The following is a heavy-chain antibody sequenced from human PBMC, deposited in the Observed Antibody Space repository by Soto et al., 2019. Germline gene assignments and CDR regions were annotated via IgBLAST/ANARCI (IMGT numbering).Heavy chain of an antibody. CDR2: FDPEDGET. CDR1: GYTLTELS. Sequence: GASVKVSCTVSGYTLTELSMHWVRQAPGKGLEWMGGFDPEDGETIYAQKFQGRVTMTEDTSTDTAYMELSSLRSEDTAVYYCTTASYAGFLEWFIHGYWGQGTLVTVSS. J-gene: IGHJ4*02. V-gene: IGHV1-24*01. D-gene: IGHD3-3*01. CDR3: TTASYAGFLEWFIHGY.